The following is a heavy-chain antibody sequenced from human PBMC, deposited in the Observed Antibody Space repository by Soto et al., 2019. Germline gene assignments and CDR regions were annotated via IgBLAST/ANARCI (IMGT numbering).Heavy chain of an antibody. V-gene: IGHV3-30-3*01. J-gene: IGHJ4*02. CDR1: GFTFSSYA. CDR3: ARTLRIAAAWGFDY. CDR2: ISYDGSNK. Sequence: PGGSLRLSCAASGFTFSSYAMHWVRQAPGKGLEWVAVISYDGSNKYYADSVKGRFTISRDNSKNTLYLQMNSLRAEDTAVYYSARTLRIAAAWGFDYWGKGTPVTVS. D-gene: IGHD6-13*01.